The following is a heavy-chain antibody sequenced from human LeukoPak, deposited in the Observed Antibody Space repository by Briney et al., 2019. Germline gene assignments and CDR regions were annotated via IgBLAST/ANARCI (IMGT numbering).Heavy chain of an antibody. CDR3: AREIGYCSSTSCYSNWFDP. V-gene: IGHV3-64*01. J-gene: IGHJ5*02. CDR2: ISSNGGST. D-gene: IGHD2-2*01. Sequence: GGSLRLSCAASGFTFSSYAMHWVRQAPGKGLEYVSAISSNGGSTYYANSVKGRFTISRDNSKNTLYLQMGSLRAEDMAVYYCAREIGYCSSTSCYSNWFDPWGQGTLVTVSS. CDR1: GFTFSSYA.